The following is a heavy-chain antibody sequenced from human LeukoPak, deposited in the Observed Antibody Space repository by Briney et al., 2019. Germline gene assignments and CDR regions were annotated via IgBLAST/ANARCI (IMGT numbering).Heavy chain of an antibody. J-gene: IGHJ4*02. Sequence: SQTLSLTCAISGDSVSSSGAAWSWIKQSPSRGLEWLGRTYYRSKWHHDYAVSVKGRIAINPDTSKNEFSLQLKSVTPEDTAVYFCARDYFDETIDYWGRGSLVTVSS. CDR2: TYYRSKWHH. V-gene: IGHV6-1*01. CDR1: GDSVSSSGAA. CDR3: ARDYFDETIDY. D-gene: IGHD3-22*01.